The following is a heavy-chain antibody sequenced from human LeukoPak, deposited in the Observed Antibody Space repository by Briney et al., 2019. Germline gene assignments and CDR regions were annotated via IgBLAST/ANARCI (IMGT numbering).Heavy chain of an antibody. J-gene: IGHJ6*03. Sequence: PSETLSLTCAVYGGSFSGYYWSWIRQPPGKGLEWIGEINHSGSTNYNPSLKSRVTISVDTSKNQFSLKLSSVTAADTAVYYCARLFRIQYGSGSYYKFSYYYMDVWGKGTTVTISS. CDR1: GGSFSGYY. CDR2: INHSGST. D-gene: IGHD3-10*01. CDR3: ARLFRIQYGSGSYYKFSYYYMDV. V-gene: IGHV4-34*01.